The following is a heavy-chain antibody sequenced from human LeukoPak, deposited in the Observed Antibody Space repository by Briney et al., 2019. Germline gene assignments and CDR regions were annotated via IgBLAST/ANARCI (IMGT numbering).Heavy chain of an antibody. J-gene: IGHJ4*02. V-gene: IGHV4-59*01. CDR2: IYYSGST. Sequence: SETLSLTXTVSGGSISSYYWSWIGQPPGKGLEWIGYIYYSGSTNYNPSLKSRVTISVDTSKNQFSLKLSSVTAADTAVYYCARGTAVAGPFDYWGQGTLVTVSS. CDR1: GGSISSYY. CDR3: ARGTAVAGPFDY. D-gene: IGHD6-19*01.